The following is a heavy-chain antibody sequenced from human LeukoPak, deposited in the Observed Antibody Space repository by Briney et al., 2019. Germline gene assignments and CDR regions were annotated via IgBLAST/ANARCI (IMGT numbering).Heavy chain of an antibody. Sequence: RGSLRLSCSASGFTFSSYAMHWVRQAPGKGLEYVSVISSNGGSTYYVDSVKGRFTISRDNSKNTLYLQMSSLRAEDTAVYYCVKDLGSSSVGYWGRGSLLSVSS. CDR2: ISSNGGST. CDR3: VKDLGSSSVGY. V-gene: IGHV3-64D*09. CDR1: GFTFSSYA. J-gene: IGHJ4*02. D-gene: IGHD6-6*01.